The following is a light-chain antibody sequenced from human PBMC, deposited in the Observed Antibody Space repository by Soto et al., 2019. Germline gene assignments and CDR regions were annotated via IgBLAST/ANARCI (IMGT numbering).Light chain of an antibody. CDR3: QQYNSYSQT. J-gene: IGKJ1*01. CDR2: DAS. V-gene: IGKV1-5*01. Sequence: DIQMTQSPSTLSASVGDRVTITCRASQSISSWLAWYQQKPGKAPKLLIYDASSLESGVPSRFSGSGSGTEFTLTISSLHPDDFATYYCQQYNSYSQTFGQGNKVDIK. CDR1: QSISSW.